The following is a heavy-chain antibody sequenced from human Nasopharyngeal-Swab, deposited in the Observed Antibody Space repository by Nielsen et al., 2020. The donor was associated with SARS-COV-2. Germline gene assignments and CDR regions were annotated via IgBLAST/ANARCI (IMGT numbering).Heavy chain of an antibody. J-gene: IGHJ6*02. V-gene: IGHV3-21*01. CDR1: GFTFSSYN. CDR2: ISSSSTYI. Sequence: GESLKISCAASGFTFSSYNMNWVRQAPGKGLEWVSSISSSSTYIYYADSMKGRFTISRDSAKNSLYLQMNSLRAEDTAVYYCARDGLDYDFWSAYFMDVWGQGTTVTISS. D-gene: IGHD3-3*01. CDR3: ARDGLDYDFWSAYFMDV.